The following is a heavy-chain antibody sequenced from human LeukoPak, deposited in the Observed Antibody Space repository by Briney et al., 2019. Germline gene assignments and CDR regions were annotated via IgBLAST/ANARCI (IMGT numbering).Heavy chain of an antibody. V-gene: IGHV4-38-2*02. CDR1: GYSISSGYY. CDR2: IYHGGST. Sequence: SETLSLTCTVSGYSISSGYYWGWIRQPPGKGLEWIGSIYHGGSTYYNPSLKSRVTISVDTSKNQFSLKLSSVTAADTAVYYCARDARNTKANYDFWSGYYTDYYMDVWGKGTTVTVSS. CDR3: ARDARNTKANYDFWSGYYTDYYMDV. J-gene: IGHJ6*03. D-gene: IGHD3-3*01.